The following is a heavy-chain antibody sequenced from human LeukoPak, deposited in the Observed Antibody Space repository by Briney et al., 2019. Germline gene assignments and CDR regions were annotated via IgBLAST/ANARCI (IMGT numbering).Heavy chain of an antibody. D-gene: IGHD3-22*01. CDR3: ARGTDYYDSSGYYYGPNEGAFDI. Sequence: ASVKVSCKASGYTFTGYYMHWVRQAPGQGLEWMGWINPNSGGTNYAQKFQGRVTMTRDTSISTAYMELSRLRSDDTAVYYCARGTDYYDSSGYYYGPNEGAFDIWGQGTMVTVSS. V-gene: IGHV1-2*02. CDR2: INPNSGGT. J-gene: IGHJ3*02. CDR1: GYTFTGYY.